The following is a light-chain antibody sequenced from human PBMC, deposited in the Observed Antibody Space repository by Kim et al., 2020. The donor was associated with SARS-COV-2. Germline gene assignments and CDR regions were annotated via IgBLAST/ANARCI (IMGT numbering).Light chain of an antibody. CDR1: SLRTYY. CDR3: NSRDSSTYHVV. J-gene: IGLJ2*01. Sequence: SSELTQDPAVSVALGQTVRITCQGASLRTYYTSWYQQKPRHAPVLVIYGQNNRPPGTPDRFPGSHSGNTASLTITGAPAADEADNYCNSRDSSTYHVVF. CDR2: GQN. V-gene: IGLV3-19*01.